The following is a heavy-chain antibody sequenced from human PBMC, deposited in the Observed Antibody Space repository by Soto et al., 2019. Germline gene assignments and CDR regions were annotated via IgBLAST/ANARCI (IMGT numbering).Heavy chain of an antibody. CDR3: ASLPQGAVVGVVRTGC. CDR2: ISSSSSYI. Sequence: QVQLVESGGGLVKPGGSLRLSCAASGFTFSDYFLSWIRQAPGKGLEWVSSISSSSSYIYYADSVKGRFTISRDNAKNSLYLQMNSLRAEDTAVYYCASLPQGAVVGVVRTGCWGQGTLVTVSS. V-gene: IGHV3-11*06. J-gene: IGHJ4*02. CDR1: GFTFSDYF. D-gene: IGHD1-26*01.